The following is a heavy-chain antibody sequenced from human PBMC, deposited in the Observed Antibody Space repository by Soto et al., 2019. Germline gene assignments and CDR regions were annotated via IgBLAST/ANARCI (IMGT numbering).Heavy chain of an antibody. CDR2: INHSGST. Sequence: TLSLTCAVYGGSFSGYYWSWIRQPPGKGLEWIGEINHSGSTNYNPSLKSRVTISVDTSKNQFSLKLSSVTAADAAVYYCARTYYDFWSGSRFDYWGQGTLVTVSS. CDR3: ARTYYDFWSGSRFDY. CDR1: GGSFSGYY. J-gene: IGHJ4*02. V-gene: IGHV4-34*01. D-gene: IGHD3-3*01.